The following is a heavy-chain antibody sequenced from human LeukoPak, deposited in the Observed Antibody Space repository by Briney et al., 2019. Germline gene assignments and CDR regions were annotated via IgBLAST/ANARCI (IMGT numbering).Heavy chain of an antibody. Sequence: PSETLSLTCAVSGYSISSGYYWGWIRQPPGKGLEWIGSIYHSGSTYYNPSLKSRVAISVDTSKNQFSLKPSSVTAADTAVYYCARRQVGATTGIDYWGQGTLVTVSS. D-gene: IGHD1-26*01. CDR3: ARRQVGATTGIDY. CDR1: GYSISSGYY. V-gene: IGHV4-38-2*01. CDR2: IYHSGST. J-gene: IGHJ4*02.